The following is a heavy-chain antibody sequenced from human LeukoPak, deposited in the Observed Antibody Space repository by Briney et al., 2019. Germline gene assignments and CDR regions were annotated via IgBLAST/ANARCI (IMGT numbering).Heavy chain of an antibody. V-gene: IGHV4-30-2*02. CDR2: IYHSGST. D-gene: IGHD6-13*01. CDR3: ARHSGHSSTNDAFDI. Sequence: SQTLSLTCTVSGGSISSGGYYWSWIRQPPGKGLEWIGYIYHSGSTYYNPSLKSRVTISVDRSKNQFSLKLTSVTAADTAVYYCARHSGHSSTNDAFDIWGQGTMVIVSS. CDR1: GGSISSGGYY. J-gene: IGHJ3*02.